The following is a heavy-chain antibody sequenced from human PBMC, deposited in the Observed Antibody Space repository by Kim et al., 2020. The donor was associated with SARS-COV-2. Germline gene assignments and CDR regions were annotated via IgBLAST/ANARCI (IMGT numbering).Heavy chain of an antibody. J-gene: IGHJ4*02. Sequence: NYAQKLQGRVTMTTDTSTSTAYMELRSLRSDDTAVYYCARVEIAVAALDYWGQGTLVTVSS. CDR3: ARVEIAVAALDY. V-gene: IGHV1-18*01. D-gene: IGHD6-19*01.